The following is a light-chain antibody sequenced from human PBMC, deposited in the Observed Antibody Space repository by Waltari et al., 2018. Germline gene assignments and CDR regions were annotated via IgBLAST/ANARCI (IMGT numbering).Light chain of an antibody. CDR2: WAS. CDR1: QTIFYSPNSKNY. V-gene: IGKV4-1*01. CDR3: QQYYTTPPT. Sequence: DIVMTQSPDSLAVSLGERAAINCKSSQTIFYSPNSKNYLAWYQQRPGQPPKLLIDWASTRGSGVPDRFSGSGSGTDFTLIISGLQADDMAVYYCQQYYTTPPTFGQGTKVEVK. J-gene: IGKJ1*01.